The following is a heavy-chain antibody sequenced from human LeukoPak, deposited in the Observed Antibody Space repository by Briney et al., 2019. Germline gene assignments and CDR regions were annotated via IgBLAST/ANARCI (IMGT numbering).Heavy chain of an antibody. Sequence: GGSLRLSCAASGNYWMHWVRQAPGKGLVWVSHINSDGSWTSYADSVKGRFTISKDNSKNTVYFQMNSLRAEDTAVYYCARSPSSSRPYYYGMDVWGQGTTVTVSS. CDR1: GNYW. CDR3: ARSPSSSRPYYYGMDV. CDR2: INSDGSWT. J-gene: IGHJ6*02. D-gene: IGHD6-13*01. V-gene: IGHV3-74*01.